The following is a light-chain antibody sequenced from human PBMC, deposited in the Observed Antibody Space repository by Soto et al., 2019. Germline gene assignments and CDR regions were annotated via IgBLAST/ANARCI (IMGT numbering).Light chain of an antibody. Sequence: QSVLTQPASVSGSPGQSITISCTGTSSDVGGYNYVSWYQQHPGKAPKLMISEVRNRPSGVSNRFSGSKSANTASLTISGLQAEDEAVYYCSSYRSTSVVFGGGTKLTVL. CDR1: SSDVGGYNY. CDR3: SSYRSTSVV. CDR2: EVR. V-gene: IGLV2-14*01. J-gene: IGLJ2*01.